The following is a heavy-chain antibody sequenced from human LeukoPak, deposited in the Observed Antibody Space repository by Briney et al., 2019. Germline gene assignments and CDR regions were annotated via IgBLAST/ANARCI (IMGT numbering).Heavy chain of an antibody. V-gene: IGHV3-11*01. CDR3: VGDGLNKNDLDN. CDR1: GFTFSAYY. CDR2: ISHNGNDI. J-gene: IGHJ4*02. D-gene: IGHD1-1*01. Sequence: PGGSLRLSCAASGFTFSAYYMSLIRQAPGKGLEWISYISHNGNDIQYADSVKGRFTISRDSAKNSLFLQMNSLRAEDTAVYYCVGDGLNKNDLDNWGQGTLVTVSS.